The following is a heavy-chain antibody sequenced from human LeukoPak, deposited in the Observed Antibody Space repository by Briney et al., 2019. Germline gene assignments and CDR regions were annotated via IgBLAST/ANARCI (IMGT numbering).Heavy chain of an antibody. CDR3: ARLASGSYGPLTPFDY. Sequence: PSETLSLTCTVPGGSISSYYWSWIRQPPGKGLEWIGYIYYSGSTNYNPSLKSRVTISVDTSKNQFSLRLSSVTAADTAVYYSARLASGSYGPLTPFDYWGQGTLVTVSS. J-gene: IGHJ4*02. CDR2: IYYSGST. CDR1: GGSISSYY. D-gene: IGHD1-26*01. V-gene: IGHV4-59*08.